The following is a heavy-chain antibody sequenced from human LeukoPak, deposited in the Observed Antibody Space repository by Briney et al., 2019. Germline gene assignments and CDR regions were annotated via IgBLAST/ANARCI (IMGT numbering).Heavy chain of an antibody. CDR1: GGSVSSSSYY. Sequence: SETLSLTCTVSGGSVSSSSYYWGWIRQPPGKGLEWIGEIYHSGSTNYNPSLKSRVTISVDKSKNQFSLKLSSVTAADTAVYYCARVKYSVTYSSFDYWGQGTLVTVSS. V-gene: IGHV4-39*07. J-gene: IGHJ4*02. CDR2: IYHSGST. CDR3: ARVKYSVTYSSFDY. D-gene: IGHD1-26*01.